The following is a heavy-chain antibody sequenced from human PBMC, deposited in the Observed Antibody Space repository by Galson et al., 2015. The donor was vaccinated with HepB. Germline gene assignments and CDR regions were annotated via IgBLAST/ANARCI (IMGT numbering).Heavy chain of an antibody. V-gene: IGHV3-21*01. J-gene: IGHJ4*02. CDR2: ISSSSSYI. Sequence: SLRLSSAASGFIFSSYTMNWVRQAPGKGLEWVSCISSSSSYIYFADSVKGRFTISRDNAKNSLYLQMNSLRAEDTAVYYCARLGSSWQVDYWGQGILVTVSS. CDR3: ARLGSSWQVDY. D-gene: IGHD6-13*01. CDR1: GFIFSSYT.